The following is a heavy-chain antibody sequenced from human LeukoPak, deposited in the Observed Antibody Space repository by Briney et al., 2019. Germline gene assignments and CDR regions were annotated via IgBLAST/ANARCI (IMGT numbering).Heavy chain of an antibody. CDR1: GYTFSTSG. Sequence: ASVKVSCKASGYTFSTSGVSWVRHAPGQGLEWMGWIGAYNGNTNYAQKFQGRVTMTTDTSTSTAYMELRSLSSDDTAVYYCARDHEYDFDWWGQGTLVTVSS. J-gene: IGHJ4*02. V-gene: IGHV1-18*01. D-gene: IGHD2/OR15-2a*01. CDR3: ARDHEYDFDW. CDR2: IGAYNGNT.